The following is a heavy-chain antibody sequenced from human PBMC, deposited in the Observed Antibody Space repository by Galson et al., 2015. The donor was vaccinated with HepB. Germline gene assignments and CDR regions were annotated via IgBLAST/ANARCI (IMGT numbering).Heavy chain of an antibody. D-gene: IGHD6-13*01. CDR1: GFPFNNAW. CDR3: AKDVYSWGAVGTIDY. J-gene: IGHJ4*02. V-gene: IGHV3-15*01. CDR2: IKSKTDGETT. Sequence: SLRLSCAASGFPFNNAWMTWVRQAPGMGLEWVGRIKSKTDGETTDYAAPVKGRFTISRDDSKNRLYLRMNSLRPEDTAIYYCAKDVYSWGAVGTIDYWGRGTLVTVSS.